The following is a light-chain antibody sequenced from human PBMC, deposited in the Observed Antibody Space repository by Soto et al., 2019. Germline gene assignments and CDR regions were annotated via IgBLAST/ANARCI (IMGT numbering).Light chain of an antibody. J-gene: IGKJ1*01. CDR2: LTS. CDR3: QQRSRA. Sequence: EIMLTQSPATLSSFPGDRVTLSCRASQAVNTRLAWYQHKPGQAPRLLIYLTSNRAAGIPARFSGSGSETDFTLTISSLEPEDFAVYYCQQRSRAFGQGTKVDIK. V-gene: IGKV3D-11*01. CDR1: QAVNTR.